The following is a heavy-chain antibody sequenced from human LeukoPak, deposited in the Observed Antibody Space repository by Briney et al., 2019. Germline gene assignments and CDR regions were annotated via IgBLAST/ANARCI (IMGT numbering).Heavy chain of an antibody. Sequence: ASVKVSCKASGYTFTSYGISWVRQAPGQGIEWMGWISAYNGNTNYAQKLQGRVTMTTDTSTSTAYMELRSLRSDDTAVYYCARGIVVPAAMILSWFDPWGQGTLVTVSS. D-gene: IGHD2-2*01. CDR3: ARGIVVPAAMILSWFDP. V-gene: IGHV1-18*01. J-gene: IGHJ5*02. CDR2: ISAYNGNT. CDR1: GYTFTSYG.